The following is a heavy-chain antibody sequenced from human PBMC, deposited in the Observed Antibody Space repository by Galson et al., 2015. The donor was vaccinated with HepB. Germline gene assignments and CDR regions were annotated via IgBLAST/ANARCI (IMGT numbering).Heavy chain of an antibody. CDR1: GDSVSNNNAA. CDR3: GRVSGTIYYYGLDV. V-gene: IGHV6-1*01. CDR2: TYYRAKWYS. J-gene: IGHJ6*02. D-gene: IGHD1/OR15-1a*01. Sequence: CAISGDSVSNNNAAWNWIRQSPSRGLEWLGRTYYRAKWYSDYAPAVRSRITINPDTSKNQFSLQLNSVTPDDSAVYYCGRVSGTIYYYGLDVWGQGTTVTDSS.